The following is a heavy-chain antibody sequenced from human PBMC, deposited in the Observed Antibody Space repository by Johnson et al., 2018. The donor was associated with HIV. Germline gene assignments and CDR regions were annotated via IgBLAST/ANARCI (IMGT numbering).Heavy chain of an antibody. CDR3: ARERRPWGPDAFDI. J-gene: IGHJ3*02. CDR1: GFTFSSYA. D-gene: IGHD3-16*01. Sequence: QVQLVESGGGVVQPGRSLRLSCAASGFTFSSYAMHWVRQAPGKGLAWVAVISYDGSNKYYADSVKGRFTISRDNSKNTLYLQMNSLRAEDTAVYYCARERRPWGPDAFDIWGQGTMVTVSS. V-gene: IGHV3-30*04. CDR2: ISYDGSNK.